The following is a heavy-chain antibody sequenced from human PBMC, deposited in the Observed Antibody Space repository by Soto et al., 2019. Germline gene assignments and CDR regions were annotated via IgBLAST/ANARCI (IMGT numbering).Heavy chain of an antibody. CDR1: GFTVSSNG. V-gene: IGHV3-53*01. Sequence: EVQLVESGGDLIQPGGSLRLSCAASGFTVSSNGMSWVRQAPGKGLEWVSLIYGGGTTSYADSVKGRFTFSRDSSKNTLYLQMNSLRAEDTAVYYCARSYKWTGLFDYWGQGTLVTVSS. J-gene: IGHJ4*02. D-gene: IGHD1-20*01. CDR3: ARSYKWTGLFDY. CDR2: IYGGGTT.